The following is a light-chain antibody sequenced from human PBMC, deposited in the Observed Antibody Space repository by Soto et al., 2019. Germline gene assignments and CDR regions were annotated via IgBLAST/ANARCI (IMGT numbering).Light chain of an antibody. Sequence: DIQMTQSPSTLSASVGDRVTITCRASQSISSWLAWYQQKPGKAPKLLIYKASSLESGVPSRFSGSGSGTEFTLTISSLQPDDFATYYCQQYNSYSWRAWTFGQGTKVEIK. CDR3: QQYNSYSWRAWT. J-gene: IGKJ1*01. CDR2: KAS. V-gene: IGKV1-5*03. CDR1: QSISSW.